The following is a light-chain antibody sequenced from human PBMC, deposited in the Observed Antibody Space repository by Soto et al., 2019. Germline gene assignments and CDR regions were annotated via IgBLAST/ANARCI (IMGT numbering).Light chain of an antibody. CDR1: SSDVGGYIY. V-gene: IGLV2-14*01. Sequence: QSVLTQPASVAGSPGQAVTISCSGTSSDVGGYIYVSWYQQHPGKAPQLMIYEVSNRPSGVSNRFSGSKSGNTASLTISGLQAEDEADYYCSAYSSSNTLYVFGTGTQLTVL. CDR3: SAYSSSNTLYV. CDR2: EVS. J-gene: IGLJ1*01.